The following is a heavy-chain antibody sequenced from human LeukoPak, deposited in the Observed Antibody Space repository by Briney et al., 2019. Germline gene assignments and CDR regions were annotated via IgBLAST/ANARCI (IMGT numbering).Heavy chain of an antibody. V-gene: IGHV3-53*01. CDR1: GFTVSSNY. J-gene: IGHJ6*02. CDR3: ARAQKGPDWTYYYYYGMDV. CDR2: IYSDGST. Sequence: PGGSLRLSCAASGFTVSSNYMSWVRQAPGKGLEWVSVIYSDGSTYYADSVKGRLTISRDNSKNTLYLQMNSLRAEDTAVYYCARAQKGPDWTYYYYYGMDVWGQGTTVTVSS. D-gene: IGHD3/OR15-3a*01.